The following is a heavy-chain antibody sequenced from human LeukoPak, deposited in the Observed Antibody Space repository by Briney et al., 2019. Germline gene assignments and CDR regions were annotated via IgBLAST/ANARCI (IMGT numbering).Heavy chain of an antibody. V-gene: IGHV3-30*02. CDR3: ARNAHSFDSSGYYFHF. CDR2: IRYDGYKK. J-gene: IGHJ4*02. D-gene: IGHD3-22*01. Sequence: PGGSLRLSCAASGFTLSEYGMQWVRQAPGKGLEWITFIRYDGYKKYYIDSVKGRFTTSRDNSKNTVSLQMSSLRVEDTAVYYCARNAHSFDSSGYYFHFWGQGTRVTVSS. CDR1: GFTLSEYG.